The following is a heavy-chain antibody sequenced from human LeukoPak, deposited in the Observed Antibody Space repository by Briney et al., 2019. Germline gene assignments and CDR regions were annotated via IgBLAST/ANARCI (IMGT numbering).Heavy chain of an antibody. CDR2: IKSKSDGGTT. V-gene: IGHV3-15*01. CDR1: GFTFSNAW. J-gene: IGHJ4*02. CDR3: TTVRVGAPNCY. Sequence: GGSLRLSCAASGFTFSNAWMNWVRQAPGKGLEWVGRIKSKSDGGTTDYAAPVKGRFTISRDDSKNTLYLQVNSLKTEDAAVYYCTTVRVGAPNCYWGQGTLVTVSS. D-gene: IGHD1-26*01.